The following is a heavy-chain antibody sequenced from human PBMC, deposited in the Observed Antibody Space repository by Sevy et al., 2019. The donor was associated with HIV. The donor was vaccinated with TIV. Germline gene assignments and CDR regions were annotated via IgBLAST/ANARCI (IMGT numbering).Heavy chain of an antibody. V-gene: IGHV3-23*01. CDR3: AREGCTKPHDY. CDR1: GFTFSKYS. D-gene: IGHD2-8*01. Sequence: GGYLRLSCAASGFTFSKYSMSWVRQPPGKGLEWVSTLSFGCGEIKYADSVKGRFTNSRDNSKSSVYLQMNNLRPEDTAVDYCAREGCTKPHDYWGQGTLVTVSS. CDR2: LSFGCGEI. J-gene: IGHJ4*02.